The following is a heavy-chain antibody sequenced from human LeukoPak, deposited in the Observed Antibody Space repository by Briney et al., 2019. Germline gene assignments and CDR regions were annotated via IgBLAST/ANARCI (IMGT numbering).Heavy chain of an antibody. CDR3: AKDGPGDF. J-gene: IGHJ4*02. CDR1: GASISSYY. Sequence: PSETLSLTCTVSGASISSYYWSWIRQPPGKGLEWIGNIYFSGTTNYNPSLKSRVTISVDTSKNQFSLRLNSVTAADTAIYYCAKDGPGDFWGQGTLVTVSS. V-gene: IGHV4-59*01. CDR2: IYFSGTT.